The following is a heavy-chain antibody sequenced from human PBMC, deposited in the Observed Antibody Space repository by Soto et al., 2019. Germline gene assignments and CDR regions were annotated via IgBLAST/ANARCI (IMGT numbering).Heavy chain of an antibody. CDR2: ISWNSGSI. V-gene: IGHV3-9*01. CDR3: AKDLWRGSGSYYPNYYYYYYMDV. CDR1: GFTFDDYA. J-gene: IGHJ6*03. D-gene: IGHD3-10*01. Sequence: SLRLSCAASGFTFDDYAMHWVRQAPGKGLEWVSGISWNSGSIGYADSVKGRFTISRDNAKNSLYLQMNSLRAEDTALYYCAKDLWRGSGSYYPNYYYYYYMDVWGKGTTVTVSS.